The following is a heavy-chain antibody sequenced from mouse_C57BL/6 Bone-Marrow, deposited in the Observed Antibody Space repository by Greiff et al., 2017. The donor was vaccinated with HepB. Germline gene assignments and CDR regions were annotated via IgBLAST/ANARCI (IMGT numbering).Heavy chain of an antibody. CDR3: ARYYGSSYPFAY. J-gene: IGHJ3*01. V-gene: IGHV7-3*01. CDR2: IRNKANGYTT. Sequence: EVQGVESGGGLVQPGGSLSLSCAASGFTFTDYYMSWVRQPPGKALEWLGFIRNKANGYTTEYSASVKGRFTISRDNSQSILYLQMNALRAEDSATYYCARYYGSSYPFAYWGQGTLVTVSA. CDR1: GFTFTDYY. D-gene: IGHD1-1*01.